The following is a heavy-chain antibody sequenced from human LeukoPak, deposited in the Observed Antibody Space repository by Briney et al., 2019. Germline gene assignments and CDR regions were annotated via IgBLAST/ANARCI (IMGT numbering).Heavy chain of an antibody. CDR3: AKARRASYYYGSGFDP. V-gene: IGHV3-23*01. J-gene: IGHJ5*02. CDR2: ISPSGDIL. CDR1: GFTFNRHG. Sequence: GGTLRLSCAASGFTFNRHGMNWVRQAPGKGLEWVSGISPSGDILYYADSVKGQFTISRDNFKNTVSLQMSSLRAEDTAVYYCAKARRASYYYGSGFDPWGQGTLVTVSS. D-gene: IGHD3-10*01.